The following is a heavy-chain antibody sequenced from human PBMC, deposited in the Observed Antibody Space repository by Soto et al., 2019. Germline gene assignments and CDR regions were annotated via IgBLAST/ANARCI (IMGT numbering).Heavy chain of an antibody. CDR3: ASSPAGHDYGDYVVKFSYYYGMDV. J-gene: IGHJ6*02. Sequence: ASVKVSCKASGGTFSSYAISWVRQAPGQGLEWMGGIIPIFGTANYAQKFQGRVTITADESTSTAYMELSSLRSEDTAVYYCASSPAGHDYGDYVVKFSYYYGMDVWGQGTTVTVSS. D-gene: IGHD4-17*01. V-gene: IGHV1-69*13. CDR1: GGTFSSYA. CDR2: IIPIFGTA.